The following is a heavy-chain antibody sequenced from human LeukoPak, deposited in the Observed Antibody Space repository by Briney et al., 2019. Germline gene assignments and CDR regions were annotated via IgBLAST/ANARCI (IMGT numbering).Heavy chain of an antibody. CDR1: GHTLTELS. CDR3: ATPPVWFGEFMSGNSILGYFQD. Sequence: ASVKVSCKISGHTLTELSIHWVRQAPGKGLEWMGGFDTQEGAAIFAQNFQGRVTMTEDTSSDTAYKELSSLASEDTAVYYCATPPVWFGEFMSGNSILGYFQDWGQGTLVTVSS. D-gene: IGHD3-10*01. CDR2: FDTQEGAA. J-gene: IGHJ1*01. V-gene: IGHV1-24*01.